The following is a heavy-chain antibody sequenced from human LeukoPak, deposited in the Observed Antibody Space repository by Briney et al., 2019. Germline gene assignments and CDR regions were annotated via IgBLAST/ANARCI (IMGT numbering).Heavy chain of an antibody. V-gene: IGHV5-10-1*01. CDR3: ATRSSWYGNWFDP. J-gene: IGHJ5*02. D-gene: IGHD6-13*01. CDR1: GYSFTSYW. CDR2: IDPSDSYT. Sequence: GESLKISCKGSGYSFTSYWISWVRQMPGKGLEWMGTIDPSDSYTNYSPSFQGHVTISADKSISTAYLQWSSLKASDTAMYYCATRSSWYGNWFDPWGQGTLVTVSS.